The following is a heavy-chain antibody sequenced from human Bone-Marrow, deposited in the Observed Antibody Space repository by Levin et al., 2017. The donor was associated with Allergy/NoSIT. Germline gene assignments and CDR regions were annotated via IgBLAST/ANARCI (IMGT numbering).Heavy chain of an antibody. Sequence: GESLKISCAASGFTFSSYAMSWVRQAPGKGLEWVSSISVSGDSTSYADSVKGRFTISRDYSKNTLSLQMNSLRAEDTAIYDCAKNRTWLAPKNFDYWGQGTLVTVSS. D-gene: IGHD6-19*01. CDR3: AKNRTWLAPKNFDY. V-gene: IGHV3-23*01. CDR2: ISVSGDST. J-gene: IGHJ4*02. CDR1: GFTFSSYA.